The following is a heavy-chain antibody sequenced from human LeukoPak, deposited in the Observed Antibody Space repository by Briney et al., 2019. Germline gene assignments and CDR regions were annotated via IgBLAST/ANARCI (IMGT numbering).Heavy chain of an antibody. D-gene: IGHD3-16*01. J-gene: IGHJ6*03. CDR2: FTWNSDNI. V-gene: IGHV3-9*03. CDR1: GFTFDDYA. CDR3: AKGGGGRLIYYYYMDV. Sequence: PGGSLRLSCAASGFTFDDYAMHWVRQAPGKGLEWVSGFTWNSDNIEYADSAKGRFTISRDNAKNSLYLQMNSLRAEDMALYYCAKGGGGRLIYYYYMDVWGKGTTVTVSS.